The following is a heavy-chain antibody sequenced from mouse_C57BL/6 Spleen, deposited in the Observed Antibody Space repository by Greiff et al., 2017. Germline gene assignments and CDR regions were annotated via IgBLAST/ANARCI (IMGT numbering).Heavy chain of an antibody. D-gene: IGHD2-5*01. CDR3: ARSRYSNSAWFAY. CDR1: GFTFTDYY. V-gene: IGHV7-3*01. CDR2: IRNKANGYTT. Sequence: EVNLVESGGGLVQPGGSLSLSCAASGFTFTDYYMSWVRQPPGKALEWLGFIRNKANGYTTEYSASVKGRFTISRDNSQSILYLQMNALRAEDSATYYCARSRYSNSAWFAYWGQGTLVTVSA. J-gene: IGHJ3*01.